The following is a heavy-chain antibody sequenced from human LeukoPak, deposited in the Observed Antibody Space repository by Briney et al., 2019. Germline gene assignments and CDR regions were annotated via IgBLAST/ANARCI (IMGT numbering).Heavy chain of an antibody. D-gene: IGHD4-17*01. J-gene: IGHJ4*02. CDR3: ARDADPSTTVKHIDY. Sequence: GGSLRLSCAASGFTFSSYSMNWVRQAPGKGLEWVSLISSSSSYIYYADSVKGRFTISRDNAKNSLYLQINSLRAEDTAVYYCARDADPSTTVKHIDYWGQGTLVTVSS. CDR2: ISSSSSYI. CDR1: GFTFSSYS. V-gene: IGHV3-21*01.